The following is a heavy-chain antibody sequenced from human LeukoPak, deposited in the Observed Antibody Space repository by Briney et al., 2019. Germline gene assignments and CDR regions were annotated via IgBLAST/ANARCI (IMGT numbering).Heavy chain of an antibody. J-gene: IGHJ5*02. D-gene: IGHD3-16*01. CDR3: ARGRGGGRGWFDP. CDR2: INHSGST. CDR1: GGSFSGYY. V-gene: IGHV4-34*01. Sequence: SETLSLTCAVYGGSFSGYYWSWIRQPPGKGLEWIGEINHSGSTNYNPSLKSRVTISVDTSKNQFSLKLSSVTAADTAVYYCARGRGGGRGWFDPWGQGTLVTVSS.